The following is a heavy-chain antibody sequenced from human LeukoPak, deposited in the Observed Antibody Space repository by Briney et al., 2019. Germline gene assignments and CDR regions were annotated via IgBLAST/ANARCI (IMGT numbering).Heavy chain of an antibody. CDR3: ARDPQPRIVGATSLFDY. D-gene: IGHD1-26*01. CDR1: GYTFTGYY. Sequence: ASVKVSCKASGYTFTGYYMHWVRQAPGQGLEWMGWINPNSGGTNYAQKFQGRVTMTRDTSISTAYMELSRLRSDDTAVYYCARDPQPRIVGATSLFDYWGQGTLVTVSS. V-gene: IGHV1-2*02. J-gene: IGHJ4*02. CDR2: INPNSGGT.